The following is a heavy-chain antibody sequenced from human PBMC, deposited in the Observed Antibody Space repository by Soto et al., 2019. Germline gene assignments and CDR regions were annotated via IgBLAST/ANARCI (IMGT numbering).Heavy chain of an antibody. J-gene: IGHJ5*02. CDR1: GFTFDDYT. CDR2: ISWDGGST. D-gene: IGHD3-10*01. CDR3: AKDIGSGNNWFDP. Sequence: GGSLRLSCAASGFTFDDYTMHWVRQAPGKGLEWVSLISWDGGSTYYADSVKGRFTISRDNSKNSLYLQMNSLRTEDTALYYWAKDIGSGNNWFDPWGQGTLVTVSS. V-gene: IGHV3-43*01.